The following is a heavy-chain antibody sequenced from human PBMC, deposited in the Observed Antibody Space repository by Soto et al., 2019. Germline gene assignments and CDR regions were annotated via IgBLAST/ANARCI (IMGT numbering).Heavy chain of an antibody. CDR1: GGSISSCGYY. CDR3: ASTVPAAIPVDWFDP. D-gene: IGHD2-2*02. CDR2: IYYSGST. V-gene: IGHV4-31*03. Sequence: SETLSLTCTVSGGSISSCGYYWSWIRQHPGKGLEWIGYIYYSGSTYYNPSLKSRVTISVDTSKNQFSLKLSSVTAADTAVYYCASTVPAAIPVDWFDPWGQGTLVAVSS. J-gene: IGHJ5*02.